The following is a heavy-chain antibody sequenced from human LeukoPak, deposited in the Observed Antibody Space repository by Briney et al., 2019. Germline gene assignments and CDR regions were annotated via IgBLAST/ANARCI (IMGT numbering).Heavy chain of an antibody. V-gene: IGHV1-2*02. CDR2: INPNSGGT. J-gene: IGHJ4*02. CDR1: GYTFTGYY. D-gene: IGHD3-22*01. CDR3: ARRHPYYYDSSGYYDY. Sequence: ASVKVSCKASGYTFTGYYMHWVRQAPGKGLEWMGWINPNSGGTNYAQKFQGRVTMTRDTSISTAYMELSRLRSDDTAVYYCARRHPYYYDSSGYYDYWGQGTLVTVSS.